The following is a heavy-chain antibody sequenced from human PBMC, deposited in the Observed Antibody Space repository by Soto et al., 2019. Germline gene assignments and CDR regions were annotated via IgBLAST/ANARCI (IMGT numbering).Heavy chain of an antibody. Sequence: QVQLVEPGGGVVQPGKSLRLSCAASGFTFSRYGMHWVRQAPGKGLEWVAVISFDGSNRYYADSVKGRFTISRDNSKNTLNLQMNSLRAEDTALYYCAKDAQDAWVATIRGDAFDMWGRGTMVTVSS. J-gene: IGHJ3*02. CDR1: GFTFSRYG. V-gene: IGHV3-30*18. D-gene: IGHD5-12*01. CDR3: AKDAQDAWVATIRGDAFDM. CDR2: ISFDGSNR.